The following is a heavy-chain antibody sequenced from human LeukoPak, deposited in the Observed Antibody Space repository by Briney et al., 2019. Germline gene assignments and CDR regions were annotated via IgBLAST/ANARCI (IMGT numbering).Heavy chain of an antibody. J-gene: IGHJ4*02. D-gene: IGHD2-8*02. Sequence: ASVKVSCKASGGSFSTLSINWVRQAPGQGLEWMGRVIPAFGTADYSQNFQGRVTFTADMSTAAAYMDLRSLRSDDTALYYCATQGIGLAGGYFDSWGQGTRVTVSS. CDR1: GGSFSTLS. V-gene: IGHV1-69*06. CDR3: ATQGIGLAGGYFDS. CDR2: VIPAFGTA.